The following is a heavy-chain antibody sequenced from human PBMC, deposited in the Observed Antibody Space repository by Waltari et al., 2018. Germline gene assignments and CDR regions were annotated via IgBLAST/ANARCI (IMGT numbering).Heavy chain of an antibody. CDR2: CSAGGDT. D-gene: IGHD3-3*02. J-gene: IGHJ4*02. V-gene: IGHV3-53*02. CDR1: GVTVSSSY. Sequence: EVHLVETGGGLIQPGGSLRLSCAVSGVTVSSSYMSWVRQAPGKGLEWGSDCSAGGDTYFAGSLQGRVTISRDDSKNSLFLQMNSLSAADTAVYYCAKGTIFAGALDYWGQGALVTVSS. CDR3: AKGTIFAGALDY.